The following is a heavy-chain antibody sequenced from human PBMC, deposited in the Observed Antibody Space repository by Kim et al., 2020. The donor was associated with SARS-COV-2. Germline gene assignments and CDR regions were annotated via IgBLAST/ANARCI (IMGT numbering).Heavy chain of an antibody. Sequence: SGNTGYAQKFQGRFTMTSNTSISTAYMELGSLRSEDTAVYCCARGANWYRYWGQGTLVTVSS. D-gene: IGHD1-1*01. CDR2: SGNT. CDR3: ARGANWYRY. J-gene: IGHJ4*02. V-gene: IGHV1-8*01.